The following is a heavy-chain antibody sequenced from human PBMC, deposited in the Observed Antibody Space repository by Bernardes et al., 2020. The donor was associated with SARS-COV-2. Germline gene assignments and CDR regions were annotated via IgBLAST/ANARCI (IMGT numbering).Heavy chain of an antibody. CDR3: ARDRGGSYLYYFDY. D-gene: IGHD1-26*01. Sequence: ASVKVSCKASGYTFTSYAMHWVRQAPGQRLEWMGWINAGNGNTKYSQKFQGRVTITRDTSASTAYMELSSLRSEDTAVYYCARDRGGSYLYYFDYWGQGTLVTVSS. J-gene: IGHJ4*02. CDR2: INAGNGNT. CDR1: GYTFTSYA. V-gene: IGHV1-3*01.